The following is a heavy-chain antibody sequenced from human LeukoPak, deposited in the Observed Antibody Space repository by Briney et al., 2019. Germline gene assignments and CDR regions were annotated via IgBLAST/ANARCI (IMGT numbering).Heavy chain of an antibody. CDR2: IIPIFGTA. J-gene: IGHJ5*02. CDR1: GGTFISYA. D-gene: IGHD3-10*01. V-gene: IGHV1-69*13. CDR3: ARAGVDYGSGSSNWFDP. Sequence: ASVKVSCKASGGTFISYAISWVRQAPGQGLEWMGGIIPIFGTANYAQKFQGRVTITADESTSTAYMELSSLRSEDTAVYYCARAGVDYGSGSSNWFDPWGQGTLVTVSS.